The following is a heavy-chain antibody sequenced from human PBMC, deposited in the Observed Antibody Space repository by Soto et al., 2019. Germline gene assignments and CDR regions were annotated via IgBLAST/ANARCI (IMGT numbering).Heavy chain of an antibody. Sequence: PGESLKISCKGSGYSFTSYWIGWVRQMPGKGLEWMGIIYPGDSDTRYSPSFQGQVTISADKSISTAYLQWSSLKASDTAMYYCARLVYDGDYGVDYYYYGMDVWGQGTTVTVS. CDR1: GYSFTSYW. CDR2: IYPGDSDT. D-gene: IGHD4-17*01. CDR3: ARLVYDGDYGVDYYYYGMDV. V-gene: IGHV5-51*01. J-gene: IGHJ6*02.